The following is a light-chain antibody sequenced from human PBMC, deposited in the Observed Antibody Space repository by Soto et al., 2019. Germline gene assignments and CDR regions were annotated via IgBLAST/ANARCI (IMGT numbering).Light chain of an antibody. CDR2: AAS. J-gene: IGKJ5*01. CDR1: HGISSY. Sequence: IQMTQSPSSLSASVGDRVTITCRASHGISSYLAWYQQKPGKAPKLLIYAASTLQSGVPSRFSGSGSGTDFTLTISCLQSEEFATYYCQQYYSYLITYAQGTRLEIK. CDR3: QQYYSYLIT. V-gene: IGKV1-8*01.